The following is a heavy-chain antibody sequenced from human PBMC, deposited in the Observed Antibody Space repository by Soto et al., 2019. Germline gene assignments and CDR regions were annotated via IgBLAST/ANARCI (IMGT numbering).Heavy chain of an antibody. CDR2: IKSKTDGGTT. Sequence: PGGSMRLCCAASGVSFSNAWMGWARQAPGKGLEWVGRIKSKTDGGTTDYAAPVKGRFTISRDDSKNTLYLQMNSLKTEDTAVYYCTTEPLVPIVVVPAAMYNYWGQGTLVTVSS. V-gene: IGHV3-15*01. CDR3: TTEPLVPIVVVPAAMYNY. D-gene: IGHD2-2*01. CDR1: GVSFSNAW. J-gene: IGHJ4*02.